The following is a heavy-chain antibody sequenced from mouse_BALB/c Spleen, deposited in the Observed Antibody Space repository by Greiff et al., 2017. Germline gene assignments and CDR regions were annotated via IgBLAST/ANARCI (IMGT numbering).Heavy chain of an antibody. J-gene: IGHJ4*01. CDR1: GYTFTSYW. Sequence: QVQLQQPGAELVKPGASVKLSCKASGYTFTSYWMHWVKQRPGQGLEWIGEIDPSDSYTNYNQKFKGKATLTVDKSSSTAYMQLSSLTSEDSAVYYCATARHYGYYYYAMDYWGQGTSVTVSS. CDR2: IDPSDSYT. D-gene: IGHD2-2*01. CDR3: ATARHYGYYYYAMDY. V-gene: IGHV1-69*02.